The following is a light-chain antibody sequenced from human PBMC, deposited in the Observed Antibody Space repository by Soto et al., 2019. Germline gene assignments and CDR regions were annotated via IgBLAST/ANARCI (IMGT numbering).Light chain of an antibody. CDR1: TGPVSSGHY. J-gene: IGLJ3*02. CDR2: DTT. CDR3: LLSNIGGGV. V-gene: IGLV7-46*01. Sequence: QAVVTQEPSLTVSPGGTVILTCGSSTGPVSSGHYPYWFQQKPGQAPRTLIYDTTNKHSWTPARFSGSLLGGKAALPLSGAHPEDEADYSCLLSNIGGGVFGGGTKLTVL.